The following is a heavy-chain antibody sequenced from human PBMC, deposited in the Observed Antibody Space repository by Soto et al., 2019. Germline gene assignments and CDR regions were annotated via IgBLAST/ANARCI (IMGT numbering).Heavy chain of an antibody. CDR3: ARPLIRGYSSSWWGYY. CDR1: GYSFTSYW. Sequence: GESLKISCKGSGYSFTSYWIGWVRQMPGKGLEWMGIIYPGDSDTRYSPSFQGQVTISADKSISTAYLQWSSLKASDTAMYYCARPLIRGYSSSWWGYYWGHGTLVTVSS. CDR2: IYPGDSDT. V-gene: IGHV5-51*01. J-gene: IGHJ4*01. D-gene: IGHD6-13*01.